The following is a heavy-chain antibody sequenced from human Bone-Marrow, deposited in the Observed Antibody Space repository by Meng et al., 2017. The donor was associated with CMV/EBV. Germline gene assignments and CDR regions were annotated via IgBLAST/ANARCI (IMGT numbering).Heavy chain of an antibody. J-gene: IGHJ6*02. Sequence: SETLSLTCSVSGGSISSSNSYHWAWIRQPPGKGMEWIGNIFYSGTTYYNPSLESRVTISLDTSKNQFSLKLTSVTAADTAVYYCARDRRLQRTTGGGMDVWGQGTTVTVSS. CDR1: GGSISSSNSYH. V-gene: IGHV4-39*07. CDR2: IFYSGTT. CDR3: ARDRRLQRTTGGGMDV. D-gene: IGHD1-14*01.